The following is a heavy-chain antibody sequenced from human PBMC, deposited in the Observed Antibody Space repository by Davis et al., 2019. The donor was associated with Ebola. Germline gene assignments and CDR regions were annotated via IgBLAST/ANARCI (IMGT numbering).Heavy chain of an antibody. V-gene: IGHV1-18*01. CDR2: ISGYNGNT. CDR3: ARAPSYRSSKWDWFDP. Sequence: ASVKVSCKASGYTFSSFAITWVREAPGQGLEWMGWISGYNGNTNYAQKLQGRVAMTTDTSTSTAYMELSSLRSEDTAVYYCARAPSYRSSKWDWFDPWGQGTLVTVSS. D-gene: IGHD1-26*01. CDR1: GYTFSSFA. J-gene: IGHJ5*02.